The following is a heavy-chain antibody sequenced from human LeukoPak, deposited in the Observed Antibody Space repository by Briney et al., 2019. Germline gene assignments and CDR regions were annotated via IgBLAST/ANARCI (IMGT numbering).Heavy chain of an antibody. V-gene: IGHV4-61*02. CDR2: IYTSGST. CDR1: GGSISSGSYY. Sequence: SQTLSLTCTVSGGSISSGSYYWSWIRQPAGKGLEWIGRIYTSGSTNFNPSLKSRVTISVDTSKNQFSLKLSSVTAADTAVYYCARVLPDYSNYPYYYYYYMDVWGKGTTVTVSS. D-gene: IGHD4-11*01. J-gene: IGHJ6*03. CDR3: ARVLPDYSNYPYYYYYYMDV.